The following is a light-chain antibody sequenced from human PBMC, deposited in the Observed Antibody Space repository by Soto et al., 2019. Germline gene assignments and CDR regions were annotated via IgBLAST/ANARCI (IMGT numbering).Light chain of an antibody. CDR3: SSYTTSSTRV. CDR1: SSDVGDYNF. CDR2: EVT. V-gene: IGLV2-14*01. Sequence: QSVLTQPASVSGSPGQSITISCTGTSSDVGDYNFVSWYQQHPGKAPKLMIFEVTTRPSGVSNRFSGSKSGNTASLTISGLQAEDEADYYCSSYTTSSTRVFGTGTKVTVL. J-gene: IGLJ1*01.